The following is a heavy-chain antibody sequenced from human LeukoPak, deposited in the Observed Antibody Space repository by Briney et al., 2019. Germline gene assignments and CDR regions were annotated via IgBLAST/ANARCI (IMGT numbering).Heavy chain of an antibody. D-gene: IGHD5-18*01. Sequence: SVNVSCKASGGTFISYAISWVRQAPGQGLEWMGGIIPIFGTANYAQKFQGRVTITADESTSTAYMELSSLRSEDTAVYYCARAGGRGYSYGQGYYGMDVWGQGTTVTVSS. J-gene: IGHJ6*02. V-gene: IGHV1-69*13. CDR1: GGTFISYA. CDR3: ARAGGRGYSYGQGYYGMDV. CDR2: IIPIFGTA.